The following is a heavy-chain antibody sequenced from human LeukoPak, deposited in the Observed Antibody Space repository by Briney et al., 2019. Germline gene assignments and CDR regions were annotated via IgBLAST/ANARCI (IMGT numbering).Heavy chain of an antibody. CDR1: GFTLSSYW. D-gene: IGHD3-10*01. V-gene: IGHV3-7*01. CDR3: ARDYGSGSYYNTGY. CDR2: IKQDGSEK. J-gene: IGHJ4*02. Sequence: GGSLRLSCAASGFTLSSYWMSWVRQAPGKGLEWVANIKQDGSEKYYVDSVKGRFTISRDNAKNSLYLQMNSLRAEDTAVYYCARDYGSGSYYNTGYWGQGTLVTVSS.